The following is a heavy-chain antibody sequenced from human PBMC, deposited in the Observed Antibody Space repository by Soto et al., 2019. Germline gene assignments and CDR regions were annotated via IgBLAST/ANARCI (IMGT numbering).Heavy chain of an antibody. CDR1: GFTVSSDY. CDR2: IYSDGRT. CDR3: TRELWSSSWKNYFDY. V-gene: IGHV3-53*01. D-gene: IGHD6-13*01. Sequence: PRGSLRLSCAASGFTVSSDYMSWVRQAPGKGLEWVSVIYSDGRTYYADSVKGRFTISRDDYRNTLFLQMNSLRVEDTAVYYCTRELWSSSWKNYFDYWGQGA. J-gene: IGHJ4*02.